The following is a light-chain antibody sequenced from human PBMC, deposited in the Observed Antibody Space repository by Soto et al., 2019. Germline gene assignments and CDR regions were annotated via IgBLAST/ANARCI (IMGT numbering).Light chain of an antibody. CDR2: EIT. V-gene: IGLV2-14*01. CDR3: SAYCLSYGSIDTRATVV. CDR1: NSDVGGYNY. Sequence: QSALTQPASVSGSPGQSITISCTGTNSDVGGYNYVSWYQQHPGKAPKLLIYEITNRPSGVSNRFSGSKSGNTASLTISGLQAEDEAEYYCSAYCLSYGSIDTRATVVFGGGTKLTVL. J-gene: IGLJ2*01.